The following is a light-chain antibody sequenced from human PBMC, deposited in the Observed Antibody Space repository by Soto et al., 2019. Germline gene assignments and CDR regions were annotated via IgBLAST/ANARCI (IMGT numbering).Light chain of an antibody. J-gene: IGLJ1*01. V-gene: IGLV2-14*01. CDR3: SSSTFSSTPQYV. CDR1: GSDVGAYNL. CDR2: DVS. Sequence: QSVLTQPASVSGSPGQSITISCAGTGSDVGAYNLVSWYQQHPGKAPKLIIYDVSTRPSGISNRFSGSKSGNTASLTISGLQAEDEADNYSSSSTFSSTPQYVSGTGTKVPVL.